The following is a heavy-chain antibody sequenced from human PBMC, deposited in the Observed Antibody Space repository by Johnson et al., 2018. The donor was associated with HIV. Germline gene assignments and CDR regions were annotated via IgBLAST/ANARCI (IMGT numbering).Heavy chain of an antibody. CDR1: GFTFSSYC. CDR3: ARERVLGAFDI. V-gene: IGHV3-20*04. Sequence: VQLVESGGGLVQPGGSLRLSCAASGFTFSSYCMSWVRQAPGKGLEWVSGINWKGGSTGYADSVKGRFTISRDNAKNSLYLQMNSLRAEDTALYYCARERVLGAFDIWGQGTMVTVSS. J-gene: IGHJ3*02. CDR2: INWKGGST.